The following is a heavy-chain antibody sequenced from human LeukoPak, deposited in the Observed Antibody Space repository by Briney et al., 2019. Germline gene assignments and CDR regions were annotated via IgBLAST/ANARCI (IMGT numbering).Heavy chain of an antibody. V-gene: IGHV3-21*01. CDR2: ISSSSSYI. CDR3: ARDGSGYCSSTSCYKKGAYYYGMDV. Sequence: PGGSLRLSCAASGFTFSSYAMSWVRQAPGKGLEWVSSISSSSSYIYYADSVKGRFTISRDNAKNSLYLQMNSLRAEDTAVYYCARDGSGYCSSTSCYKKGAYYYGMDVWGQGTTVTVSS. D-gene: IGHD2-2*02. J-gene: IGHJ6*02. CDR1: GFTFSSYA.